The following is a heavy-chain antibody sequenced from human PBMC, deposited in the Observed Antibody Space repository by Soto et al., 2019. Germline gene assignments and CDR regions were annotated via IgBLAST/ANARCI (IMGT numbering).Heavy chain of an antibody. J-gene: IGHJ4*02. D-gene: IGHD1-26*01. Sequence: QVTLKESGPVLVKPTETLTLTCTVSGFSLTNARMGVSWIRQPPGKALEWLAHIFSDYEKSYSTSLKSRLTISTDTPKSQVVLTMTNMDPVDTATYYCARKGILGRLDRYYFDHWGQGTLVTVSS. CDR3: ARKGILGRLDRYYFDH. CDR1: GFSLTNARMG. CDR2: IFSDYEK. V-gene: IGHV2-26*01.